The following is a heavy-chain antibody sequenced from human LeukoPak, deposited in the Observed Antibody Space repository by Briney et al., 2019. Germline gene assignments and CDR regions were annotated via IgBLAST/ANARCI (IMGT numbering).Heavy chain of an antibody. CDR3: ARDNGVVPAASDY. CDR1: GGSISSSSYY. CDR2: IYYSGST. V-gene: IGHV4-39*07. D-gene: IGHD2-2*01. J-gene: IGHJ4*02. Sequence: SETLSLTCTVSGGSISSSSYYWGWIRQPPGKGLEWIGSIYYSGSTYYNPSLKSRVTISVDTSKNQFSLKLSSVTAADTAVYYCARDNGVVPAASDYWGQGTLVTVSS.